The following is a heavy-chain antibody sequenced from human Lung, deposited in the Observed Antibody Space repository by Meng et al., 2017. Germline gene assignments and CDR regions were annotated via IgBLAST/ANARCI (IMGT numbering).Heavy chain of an antibody. D-gene: IGHD4-11*01. CDR2: INHSGST. J-gene: IGHJ4*02. CDR3: ARGPTTMAHDFDY. CDR1: GGSFSDYY. V-gene: IGHV4-34*01. Sequence: QGQLRRWGAGFLKPSETLSLTCVVSGGSFSDYYWSWILQPPGKGLEWIGEINHSGSTNYNPSLESRATISVDTSQNNLSLKLSSVTAADSAVYYCARGPTTMAHDFDYWGQGTLVTVSS.